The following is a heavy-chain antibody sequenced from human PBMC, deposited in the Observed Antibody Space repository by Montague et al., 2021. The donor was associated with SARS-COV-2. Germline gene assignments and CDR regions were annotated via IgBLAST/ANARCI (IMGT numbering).Heavy chain of an antibody. J-gene: IGHJ4*02. Sequence: SLRLSCAASGFTFSTSSMNWVRQTPGKRPEWVSAISSGSAYIYYSDSVKGRFTISRDDAENSLYLQMTSPRVEDTAVYYCSRDSGEQLVRDWGQGTLVTVSS. CDR1: GFTFSTSS. V-gene: IGHV3-21*01. D-gene: IGHD6-6*01. CDR3: SRDSGEQLVRD. CDR2: ISSGSAYI.